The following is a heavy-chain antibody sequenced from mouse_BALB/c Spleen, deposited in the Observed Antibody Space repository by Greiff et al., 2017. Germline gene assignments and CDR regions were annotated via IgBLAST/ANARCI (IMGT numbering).Heavy chain of an antibody. Sequence: QVQLQQSGPGLVAPSQSLSITCTVSGFSLTSYGVHWVRQPPGKGLEWLGVIWAGGSTNYNSALMSRLSISKDNSKSQVFLKMNSLQTDDTAMYYCARERDLGYSAWFAYWGQGTLVTVSA. J-gene: IGHJ3*01. CDR1: GFSLTSYG. CDR3: ARERDLGYSAWFAY. V-gene: IGHV2-9*02. D-gene: IGHD2-2*01. CDR2: IWAGGST.